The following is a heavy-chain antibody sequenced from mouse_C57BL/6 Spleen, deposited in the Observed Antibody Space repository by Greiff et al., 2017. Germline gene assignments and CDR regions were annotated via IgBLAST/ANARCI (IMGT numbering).Heavy chain of an antibody. Sequence: EVHLVESGGDLVKPGGSLKLSCAASGFTFSSYGMSWVRQTPDKRLAWVATISSGGSYTYYPDSVKGRFTISRDNAKNTLYLQMSSLKSEDTAMYYCATHMSSSFYYFDDGGQGTTLTVSA. CDR1: GFTFSSYG. CDR3: ATHMSSSFYYFDD. J-gene: IGHJ2*01. V-gene: IGHV5-6*01. D-gene: IGHD1-1*01. CDR2: ISSGGSYT.